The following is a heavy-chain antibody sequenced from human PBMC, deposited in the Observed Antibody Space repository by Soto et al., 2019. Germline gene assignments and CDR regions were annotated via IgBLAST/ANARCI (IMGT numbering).Heavy chain of an antibody. CDR2: ISSSGGST. V-gene: IGHV3-23*01. J-gene: IGHJ4*02. CDR3: AKGWGDY. CDR1: GFTFSSYT. Sequence: EVQLLESGGGLVQPGGSLRLSCAASGFTFSSYTMSWVRQGPGKGLEWVSGISSSGGSTVYADSVKGRFTISRDNFKNTLYLQMNGLRAEGTAVYYCAKGWGDYWGQGTPVTVSS. D-gene: IGHD7-27*01.